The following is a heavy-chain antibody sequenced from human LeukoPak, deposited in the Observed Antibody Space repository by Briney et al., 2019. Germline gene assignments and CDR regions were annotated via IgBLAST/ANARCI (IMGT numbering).Heavy chain of an antibody. CDR2: INHSGST. CDR3: ARGPGSGSYFARFDP. Sequence: PSETLSLTCAVYGGSFNGYYWSWIRQPPGKGLEWIGEINHSGSTNYNPSLKSRVTMSVDTSKNQVSLKLSSVTAADTAVYYCARGPGSGSYFARFDPWGQGTQVTVSS. D-gene: IGHD3-10*01. V-gene: IGHV4-34*01. CDR1: GGSFNGYY. J-gene: IGHJ5*02.